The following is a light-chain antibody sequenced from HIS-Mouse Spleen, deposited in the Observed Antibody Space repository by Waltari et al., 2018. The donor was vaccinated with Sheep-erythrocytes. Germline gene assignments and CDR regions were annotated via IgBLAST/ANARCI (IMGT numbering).Light chain of an antibody. Sequence: QSALTQPASVSGSPGQSITIPSTGTSRSLARSNLVPWYQQHPGKAPKLMIYEGSKRPSGVSNRFSGSKSGNTASLTISGLQAEDEADYYCCSYAGSSTFVFGTGTKVTVL. V-gene: IGLV2-23*03. CDR2: EGS. CDR1: SRSLARSNL. CDR3: CSYAGSSTFV. J-gene: IGLJ1*01.